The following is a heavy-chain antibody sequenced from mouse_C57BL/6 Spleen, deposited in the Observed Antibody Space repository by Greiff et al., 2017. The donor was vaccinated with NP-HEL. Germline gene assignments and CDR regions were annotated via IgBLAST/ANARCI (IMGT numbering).Heavy chain of an antibody. J-gene: IGHJ4*01. CDR3: ASPDYYYAMDY. Sequence: QVQLKESGAELARPGASVKLSCKASGYTFTSYGISWVKQRTGQGLEWIGEIYPRSGNTYYNEKFKGKATLTADKSSSTAYMELRSLTSEDSAVYFCASPDYYYAMDYWGQGTSVTVSS. V-gene: IGHV1-81*01. CDR2: IYPRSGNT. D-gene: IGHD2-13*01. CDR1: GYTFTSYG.